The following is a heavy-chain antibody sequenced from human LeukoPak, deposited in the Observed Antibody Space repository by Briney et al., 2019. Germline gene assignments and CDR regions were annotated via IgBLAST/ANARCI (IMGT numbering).Heavy chain of an antibody. J-gene: IGHJ4*02. V-gene: IGHV4-59*01. CDR2: IYYSGST. Sequence: SETLSLTCTVSGGSISSYYWSWIRQPPGKGLEWIGYIYYSGSTNYNPSLKRRVTISVDTSKNQFSLKLSSVTAADTAVYYCARDGDYYDSSGYCFDYWGQGTLVTVSS. D-gene: IGHD3-22*01. CDR3: ARDGDYYDSSGYCFDY. CDR1: GGSISSYY.